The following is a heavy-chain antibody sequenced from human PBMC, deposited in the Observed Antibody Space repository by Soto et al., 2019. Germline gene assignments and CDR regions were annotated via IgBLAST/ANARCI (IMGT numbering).Heavy chain of an antibody. CDR1: GFTFSSYG. V-gene: IGHV3-33*01. CDR2: IWYDGSNK. Sequence: GGSLRLSCAASGFTFSSYGMHWARQAPGKGLEWVAVIWYDGSNKYYADSVKGRFTISRDNSKNTLYLQMNSLRAEDTAVYYCARARCSSTSCYIFDYWGQGTLVTVPQ. J-gene: IGHJ4*02. D-gene: IGHD2-2*02. CDR3: ARARCSSTSCYIFDY.